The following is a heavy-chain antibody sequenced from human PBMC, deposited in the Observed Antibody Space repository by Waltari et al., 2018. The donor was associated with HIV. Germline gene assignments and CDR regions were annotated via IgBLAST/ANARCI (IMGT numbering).Heavy chain of an antibody. D-gene: IGHD5-18*01. CDR1: GGSFSGYY. CDR3: VRGGPLRDTAMATSPWYFDL. J-gene: IGHJ2*01. Sequence: QVQLQQWGAGLLKPSETLSLTCAVYGGSFSGYYWSWIRQPPGKGLAWIGEINHSGSTNYNPSLKSRVTISVDTSKNQFSLKLSSVTAADTAVYYCVRGGPLRDTAMATSPWYFDLWGRGTLVTVSS. CDR2: INHSGST. V-gene: IGHV4-34*01.